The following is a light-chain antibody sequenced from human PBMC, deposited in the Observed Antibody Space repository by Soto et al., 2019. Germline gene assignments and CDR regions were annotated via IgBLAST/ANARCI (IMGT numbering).Light chain of an antibody. Sequence: QSALTQPASVSGSPGQSITISRTGTSSDVGAYNYVSWYQQHPAKVPKLMIYDVSNRPSGVSDRFSGSKSGNTASLTISGLQAEDEADYYCYSYTSSSTYVFGTGTKVTVL. CDR3: YSYTSSSTYV. CDR1: SSDVGAYNY. CDR2: DVS. J-gene: IGLJ1*01. V-gene: IGLV2-14*01.